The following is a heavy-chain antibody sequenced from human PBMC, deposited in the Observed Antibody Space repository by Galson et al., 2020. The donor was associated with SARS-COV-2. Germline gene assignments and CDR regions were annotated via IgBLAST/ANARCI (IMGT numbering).Heavy chain of an antibody. CDR3: ARARCSSTSCDNYYGMDV. CDR1: GGSISSGGYY. V-gene: IGHV4-31*03. Sequence: ETSETLSLTCTVSGGSISSGGYYWTWIRQHPGKGLEWIGYIYYSGSTYYNPSLKSRLTISVDTSKIQFSLKLSSVTAADTAVYYCARARCSSTSCDNYYGMDVWGQGSTVTVSS. D-gene: IGHD2-2*01. J-gene: IGHJ6*02. CDR2: IYYSGST.